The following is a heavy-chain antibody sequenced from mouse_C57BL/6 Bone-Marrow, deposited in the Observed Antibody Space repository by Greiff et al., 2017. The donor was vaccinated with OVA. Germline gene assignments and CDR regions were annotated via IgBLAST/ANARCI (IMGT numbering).Heavy chain of an antibody. Sequence: VQLQQSGAELVKPGASVKISCKASGYAFSSYWMNWVKQRPGKGLEWIGQIYPGDGDTNYNGKFKGKATLTADKSSSTAYMQLSSLTSEDSAVYVWARPAEGSSDGLADGGQGTLVTVSA. V-gene: IGHV1-80*01. CDR2: IYPGDGDT. D-gene: IGHD1-1*01. CDR1: GYAFSSYW. J-gene: IGHJ3*01. CDR3: ARPAEGSSDGLAD.